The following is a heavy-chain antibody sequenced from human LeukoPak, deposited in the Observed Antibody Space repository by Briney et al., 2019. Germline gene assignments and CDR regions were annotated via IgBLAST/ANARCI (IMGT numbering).Heavy chain of an antibody. CDR1: GGSFGDDF. D-gene: IGHD3-3*01. V-gene: IGHV4-34*01. CDR3: ARGVRDDLWTSQVYHDVFDI. J-gene: IGHJ3*02. CDR2: INRSGRT. Sequence: SETLSLTCAVYGGSFGDDFWTWVRQTPGKGLEWIGEINRSGRTKYNTHLKSRATISVDTSRTQFSLKLRSVTAADTGVYYCARGVRDDLWTSQVYHDVFDIGGHGTMVTVSS.